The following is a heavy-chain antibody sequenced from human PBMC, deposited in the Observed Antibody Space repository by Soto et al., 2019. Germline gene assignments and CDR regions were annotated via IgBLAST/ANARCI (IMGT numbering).Heavy chain of an antibody. D-gene: IGHD3-10*01. CDR2: ISAYNGNT. V-gene: IGHV1-18*01. J-gene: IGHJ4*02. CDR3: ARDPLPFGSGPLVYFDY. CDR1: GYTFISYG. Sequence: GASVKVSCKASGYTFISYGISWVRQAPGQGLEWMGWISAYNGNTNYAQILQGRVTMTTDTSTSTAYMELRSLRSDDTAVYYCARDPLPFGSGPLVYFDYWGQGTLVTVSS.